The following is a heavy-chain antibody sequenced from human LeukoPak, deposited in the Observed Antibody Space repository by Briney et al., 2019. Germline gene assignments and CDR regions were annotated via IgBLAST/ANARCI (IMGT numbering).Heavy chain of an antibody. Sequence: GGSLRLSCAASGFTFSSYGMHWVRQAPGKGLEWVAFIRYDGSNKYYADSVKGRFTISRDNSKNTLYLQMNSLRAEDTAVYYCAKTRSLDFYGATFGDNWFDPWGQGTLVTVSS. CDR3: AKTRSLDFYGATFGDNWFDP. V-gene: IGHV3-30*02. CDR2: IRYDGSNK. CDR1: GFTFSSYG. J-gene: IGHJ5*02. D-gene: IGHD3-10*01.